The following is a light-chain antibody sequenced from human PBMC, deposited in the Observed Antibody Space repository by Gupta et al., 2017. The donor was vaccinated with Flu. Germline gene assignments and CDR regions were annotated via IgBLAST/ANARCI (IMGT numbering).Light chain of an antibody. CDR2: SNN. CDR3: SAWDDSLSGWV. J-gene: IGLJ3*02. V-gene: IGLV1-44*01. CDR1: SSSIRSNI. Sequence: SSSSIRSNIVKWYQQLTGTAPKLLIYSNNERPSGVPDRFAGSKSGTSAALAISGLQSEDEADYYCSAWDDSLSGWVFGGGTRLTVL.